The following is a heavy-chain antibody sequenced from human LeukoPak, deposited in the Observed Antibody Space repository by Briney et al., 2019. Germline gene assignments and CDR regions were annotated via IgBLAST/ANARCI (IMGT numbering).Heavy chain of an antibody. V-gene: IGHV3-21*01. Sequence: GGSLRLSCAASGFTFSGDNMNWVRQAPGKGLEWVSFISNSGNFIKYADSVKGRFTIPRDNATNSLYLQMNSLRAEDTAMYFCTRDRAYNIMAYYSRGQVTLVTVSS. CDR2: ISNSGNFI. J-gene: IGHJ3*02. D-gene: IGHD2-21*01. CDR1: GFTFSGDN. CDR3: TRDRAYNIMAYYS.